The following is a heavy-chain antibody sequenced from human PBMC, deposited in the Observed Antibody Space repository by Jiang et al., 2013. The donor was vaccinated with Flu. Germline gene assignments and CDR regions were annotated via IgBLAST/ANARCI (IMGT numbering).Heavy chain of an antibody. CDR2: INPNSGGT. V-gene: IGHV1-2*04. D-gene: IGHD3-22*01. Sequence: GAEVKKPGASVKVSCKASGYTFTGYYMHWVRQAPGQGLEWMGWINPNSGGTNYAQKFQGWVTMTRDTSISTAYMELSRLRSDDTAVYYCARGSENYYDSSGYGVGYWGQGTLVTVSS. CDR1: GYTFTGYY. CDR3: ARGSENYYDSSGYGVGY. J-gene: IGHJ4*02.